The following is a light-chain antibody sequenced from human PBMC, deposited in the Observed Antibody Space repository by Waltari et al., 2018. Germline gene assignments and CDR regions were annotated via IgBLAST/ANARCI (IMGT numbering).Light chain of an antibody. Sequence: EVVLTQSPATLSVSPGERATLPCRASQSVNYYFAWYQQKDGQAPRLLIYGASTRATGIPARFSGSGSGTEFTLSISSLQSEDFAIYYCQQYDEWPRTFGHGTRVEI. J-gene: IGKJ1*01. CDR1: QSVNYY. CDR2: GAS. V-gene: IGKV3-15*01. CDR3: QQYDEWPRT.